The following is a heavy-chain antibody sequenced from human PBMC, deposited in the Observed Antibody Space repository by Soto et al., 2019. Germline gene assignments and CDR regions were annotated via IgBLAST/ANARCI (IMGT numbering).Heavy chain of an antibody. Sequence: PGGSLRLSCTASGFPFGDYAMRLVRQAPGKGLEWVCFIRSKAYGGTTEYAASVKGRFTISRYDSKSIAYLQMNSLKTEDTAVYYCTAGKLYPSLDFDYWGQGTLVNVSS. V-gene: IGHV3-49*04. D-gene: IGHD2-8*01. CDR3: TAGKLYPSLDFDY. CDR2: IRSKAYGGTT. CDR1: GFPFGDYA. J-gene: IGHJ4*02.